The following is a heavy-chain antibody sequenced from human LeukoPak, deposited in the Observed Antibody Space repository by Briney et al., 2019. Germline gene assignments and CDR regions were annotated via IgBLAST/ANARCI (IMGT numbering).Heavy chain of an antibody. CDR1: GYSIRSGFY. J-gene: IGHJ4*02. Sequence: SETLSLTCTASGYSIRSGFYWGWIRQPPGKGQEWIGNIYHSGITYYTPSLKSRVTISVDASKNQFYLNLSSVTAADTAVYYCARAVGAFDWLPLFDFWGQGALVTVSS. CDR2: IYHSGIT. CDR3: ARAVGAFDWLPLFDF. V-gene: IGHV4-38-2*02. D-gene: IGHD3-9*01.